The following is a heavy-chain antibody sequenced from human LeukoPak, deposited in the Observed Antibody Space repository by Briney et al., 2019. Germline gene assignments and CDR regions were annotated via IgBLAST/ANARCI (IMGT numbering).Heavy chain of an antibody. CDR2: INPNSGDA. D-gene: IGHD3-16*01. V-gene: IGHV1-2*02. J-gene: IGHJ4*02. Sequence: ASVKVSCKASGYTFTGYFIHWVRQAPGQGLEWMGWINPNSGDANYAQKFQGRVAMTRDTSISTIYMELSSLRSDDTAVSYCARDGGLDYWGQGTLVTVSS. CDR3: ARDGGLDY. CDR1: GYTFTGYF.